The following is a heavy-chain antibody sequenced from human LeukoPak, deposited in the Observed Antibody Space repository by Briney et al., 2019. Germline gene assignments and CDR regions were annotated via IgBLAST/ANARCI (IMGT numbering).Heavy chain of an antibody. Sequence: PSETLSLTCTVSGYSISSGYYWGWIRQPPGKGLEWIGSIYHSGSTYYNPSLKSRVTISVDTSKNQFSLKLSSVTAADTAVYYCARDFTVQLWTGDAFDIWGQGTMVTVSS. CDR1: GYSISSGYY. V-gene: IGHV4-38-2*02. D-gene: IGHD5-18*01. J-gene: IGHJ3*02. CDR3: ARDFTVQLWTGDAFDI. CDR2: IYHSGST.